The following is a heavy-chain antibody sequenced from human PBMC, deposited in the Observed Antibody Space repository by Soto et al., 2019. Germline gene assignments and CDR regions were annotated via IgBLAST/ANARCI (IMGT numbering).Heavy chain of an antibody. J-gene: IGHJ6*03. CDR1: GFSFDEYA. D-gene: IGHD2-2*01. CDR2: VSWNSGTM. V-gene: IGHV3-9*01. Sequence: EVQLVESGGGLVQPGRSLRLSCAASGFSFDEYAMHWVRQAPGKGLEWVSGVSWNSGTMGYGDYVRGRFAISRDNAKNSLYLQINSLTTEDTTVYYCAKGFCSRTRVLTYAYMDVWGKGTTVTVSS. CDR3: AKGFCSRTRVLTYAYMDV.